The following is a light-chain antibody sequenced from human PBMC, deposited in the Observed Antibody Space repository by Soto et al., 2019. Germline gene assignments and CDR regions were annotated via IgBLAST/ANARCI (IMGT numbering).Light chain of an antibody. J-gene: IGKJ3*01. CDR1: QSISSW. CDR2: DAS. V-gene: IGKV1-33*01. Sequence: DIQMTQPPSSLSASIGYSVTITCRASQSISSWLAWYQQKPGKAPKLLIYDASKSHFGVPSRFSGSGSGTDFTFTISSLRPEDNATYYCQQYENRPYTFGPGTKVDIK. CDR3: QQYENRPYT.